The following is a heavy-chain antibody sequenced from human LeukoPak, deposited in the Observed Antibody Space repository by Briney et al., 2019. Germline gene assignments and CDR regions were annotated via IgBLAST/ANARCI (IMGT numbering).Heavy chain of an antibody. Sequence: GGSLRLPCAASGFTFSTYWMTWVRQAPEKGLEWVANMKQDGSETYYVDSVKGRFTISRDNAKNSLYLQMNSLRAEDTAMYYCARDRRDGYNVLDYWGQGTLVTVSS. CDR2: MKQDGSET. CDR1: GFTFSTYW. J-gene: IGHJ4*02. CDR3: ARDRRDGYNVLDY. D-gene: IGHD5-24*01. V-gene: IGHV3-7*01.